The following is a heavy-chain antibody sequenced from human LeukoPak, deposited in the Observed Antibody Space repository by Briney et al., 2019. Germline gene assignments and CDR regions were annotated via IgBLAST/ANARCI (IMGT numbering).Heavy chain of an antibody. J-gene: IGHJ4*02. CDR2: ISDSGNT. CDR1: GCTFNTYG. Sequence: GGSLILSCAASGCTFNTYGMSWFRQAPGKGLGWVSAISDSGNTYHADSVQGRVPISRDSSKNTLFLHMNRLRTEDAAVYYCAKAPVTTCRGAYCYPFDYWGQGTLVTVSS. CDR3: AKAPVTTCRGAYCYPFDY. D-gene: IGHD2-21*01. V-gene: IGHV3-23*01.